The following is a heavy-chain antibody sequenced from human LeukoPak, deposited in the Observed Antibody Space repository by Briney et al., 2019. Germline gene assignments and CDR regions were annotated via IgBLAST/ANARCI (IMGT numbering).Heavy chain of an antibody. V-gene: IGHV4-59*08. CDR1: GGSISSYY. J-gene: IGHJ6*02. CDR2: IYYSGST. Sequence: SETLSLTCTVSGGSISSYYWSWIRQPPGKGLEWIGYIYYSGSTNYNPSLKSRVTISVDTPKNQFSLKLSSVTAADTAVYYCARHLAAPYGMDVWGQGTTVTVSS. D-gene: IGHD6-13*01. CDR3: ARHLAAPYGMDV.